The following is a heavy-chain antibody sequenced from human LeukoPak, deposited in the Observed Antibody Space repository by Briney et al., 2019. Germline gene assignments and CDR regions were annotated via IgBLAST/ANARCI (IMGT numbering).Heavy chain of an antibody. Sequence: GGSLRLSCAASGFTFSNFAMHWVRQAPGKGLEWVAVISYDGSNKYYADSVKGRFTISRDNSKNTLYLQMNSLRAEDTAVYYCARLNNLSEQSERSQAGFTGGLRDYWGQGTLVTVSS. CDR3: ARLNNLSEQSERSQAGFTGGLRDY. CDR1: GFTFSNFA. J-gene: IGHJ4*02. D-gene: IGHD1-14*01. V-gene: IGHV3-30*04. CDR2: ISYDGSNK.